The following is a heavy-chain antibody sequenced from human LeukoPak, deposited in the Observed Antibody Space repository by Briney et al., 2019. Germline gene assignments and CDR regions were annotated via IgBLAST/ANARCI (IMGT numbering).Heavy chain of an antibody. J-gene: IGHJ6*02. CDR2: MNPNSGNT. Sequence: ASVKVSCKASGYTFTSYDINWVRQATGQGLEWMGWMNPNSGNTGYAQKFQGRVTITADESTSTAYMELSSLRSEDTAVYYCARDLSLVRGASRYYYYYYGMDVWGQGTTVTVSS. CDR3: ARDLSLVRGASRYYYYYYGMDV. D-gene: IGHD3-10*01. V-gene: IGHV1-8*01. CDR1: GYTFTSYD.